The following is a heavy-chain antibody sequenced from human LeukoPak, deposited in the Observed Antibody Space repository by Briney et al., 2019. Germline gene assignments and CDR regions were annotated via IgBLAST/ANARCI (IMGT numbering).Heavy chain of an antibody. V-gene: IGHV1-2*02. CDR1: GYTFTGYY. J-gene: IGHJ4*02. D-gene: IGHD3-22*01. CDR3: ARGDSSPYYYFDY. Sequence: ASVKVSCKASGYTFTGYYMHWGRQAPGQGLEWMGWINPNSGGTNYAQKFQGSVTMTRDTSISTAYMELSRLRSDDTAVFYCARGDSSPYYYFDYWGQGPLVTVSS. CDR2: INPNSGGT.